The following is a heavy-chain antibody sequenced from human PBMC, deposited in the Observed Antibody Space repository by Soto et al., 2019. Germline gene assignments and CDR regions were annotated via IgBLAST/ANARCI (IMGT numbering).Heavy chain of an antibody. D-gene: IGHD3-3*01. V-gene: IGHV3-66*01. CDR1: GVTVSTNH. Sequence: EVQVVESGGGLVQPGGSLRLSCAVSGVTVSTNHVNWVRQAPGKGLEWVSILYRGGSTYYADSVKGRFTVSRDNSKNTVYLQMNSLRAEDTAVYYCTRVITNSWEWFLDYSGMDVWGQGTTVTVSS. J-gene: IGHJ6*02. CDR3: TRVITNSWEWFLDYSGMDV. CDR2: LYRGGST.